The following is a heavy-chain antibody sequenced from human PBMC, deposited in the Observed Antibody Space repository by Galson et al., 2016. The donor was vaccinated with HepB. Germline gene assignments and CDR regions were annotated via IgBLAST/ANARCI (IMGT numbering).Heavy chain of an antibody. CDR2: IVDGGST. J-gene: IGHJ4*02. Sequence: SETLSLTCAVYGGSFSGYYWSWIRQPPGKGLEWIGAIVDGGSTNYNPSLKIRVTISVDTSKNHFSLSLSSVTAADTAVYFCARGAWFGELSFDHWGQETLVTVSS. D-gene: IGHD3-10*01. CDR3: ARGAWFGELSFDH. CDR1: GGSFSGYY. V-gene: IGHV4-34*01.